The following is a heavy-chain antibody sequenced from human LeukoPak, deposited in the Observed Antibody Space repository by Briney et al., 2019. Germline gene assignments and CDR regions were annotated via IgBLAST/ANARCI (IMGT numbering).Heavy chain of an antibody. CDR3: ARGGLRWYDY. CDR2: ISAYNGNT. J-gene: IGHJ4*02. D-gene: IGHD4-23*01. CDR1: GYTFSNYG. V-gene: IGHV1-18*01. Sequence: ASVKVSCKASGYTFSNYGINWVRQAPGQGLGWMGWISAYNGNTNYAQKLQGRLTMTTDTSTSTAYMELRSLRSDDTAVYYCARGGLRWYDYWGQGTLVTVSS.